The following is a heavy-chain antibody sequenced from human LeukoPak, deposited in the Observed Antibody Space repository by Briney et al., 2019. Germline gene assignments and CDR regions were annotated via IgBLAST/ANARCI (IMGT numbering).Heavy chain of an antibody. Sequence: PSETLSLTCAVSGYSISSGYYWGWIRPPPGKGLEWIGNMHQSGMTYYHPSLKTRVLISLDTSKTHFSLKLSSVTAADTAVYFCAREDVSYPNRNGGQGPLVTVS. J-gene: IGHJ4*02. CDR1: GYSISSGYY. CDR3: AREDVSYPNRN. V-gene: IGHV4-38-2*02. D-gene: IGHD1-26*01. CDR2: MHQSGMT.